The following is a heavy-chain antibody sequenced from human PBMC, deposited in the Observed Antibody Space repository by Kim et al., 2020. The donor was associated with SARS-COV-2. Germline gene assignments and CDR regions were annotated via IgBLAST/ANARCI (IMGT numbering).Heavy chain of an antibody. CDR2: ISYNGGST. J-gene: IGHJ4*02. CDR1: GFRFHTFS. CDR3: VKDLGLGNYLYPVFDS. D-gene: IGHD3-10*01. Sequence: GGSLRLSCLASGFRFHTFSMHWVRQAPGKGLQYVSGISYNGGSTIYADSVRGRFTLSRDNSNNTLFLQMSSLRAEDTAVYFCVKDLGLGNYLYPVFDSWGQGTRVTVSS. V-gene: IGHV3-64D*09.